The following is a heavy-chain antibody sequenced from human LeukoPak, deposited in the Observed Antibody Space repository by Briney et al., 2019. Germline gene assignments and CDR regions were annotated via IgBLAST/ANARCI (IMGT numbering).Heavy chain of an antibody. D-gene: IGHD4-17*01. V-gene: IGHV1-8*03. Sequence: GASVKVSCKASGYTFTRYDINWVRQATGQGLEWMGWINPNSGNRGYAQNFQGRVSITRDTSINTAYMELSSLRSDDTAVYYCARANGDLDYWGQGTLVTVSS. CDR1: GYTFTRYD. CDR3: ARANGDLDY. CDR2: INPNSGNR. J-gene: IGHJ4*02.